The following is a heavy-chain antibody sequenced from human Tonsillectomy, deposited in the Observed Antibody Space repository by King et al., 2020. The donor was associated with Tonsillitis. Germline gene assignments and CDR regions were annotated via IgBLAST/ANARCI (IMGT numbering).Heavy chain of an antibody. V-gene: IGHV1-2*02. D-gene: IGHD3-9*01. CDR1: GYTFTGYY. Sequence: VQLVESGAEVRKPGASVRVSCKASGYTFTGYYMHWVRQAPGQGLEWMGWINPDSGDTNYAQTFQDRVNMTRDTSISTAYLELRRLTSDDTAIYYCPSISFDHLDGWGQGTLVTVSA. CDR2: INPDSGDT. J-gene: IGHJ4*01. CDR3: PSISFDHLDG.